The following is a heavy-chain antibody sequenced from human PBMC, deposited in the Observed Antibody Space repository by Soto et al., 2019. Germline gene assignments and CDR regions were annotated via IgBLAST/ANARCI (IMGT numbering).Heavy chain of an antibody. D-gene: IGHD6-13*01. CDR1: GYTFTSYG. CDR3: AREDVLAAACAGMADYYYDGMDV. Sequence: QVQLVQSGAEVKKPGASVKVSCKASGYTFTSYGISWVRQAPGQGLEWMGWISAYNGNTNYAQKLQGRVTMTTATSSSTAYMELRSLRSADRAVDYCAREDVLAAACAGMADYYYDGMDVWGQGTTVTVAS. V-gene: IGHV1-18*01. CDR2: ISAYNGNT. J-gene: IGHJ6*02.